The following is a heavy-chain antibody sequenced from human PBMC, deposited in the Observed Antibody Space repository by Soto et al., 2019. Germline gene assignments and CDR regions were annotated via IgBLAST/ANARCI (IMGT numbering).Heavy chain of an antibody. J-gene: IGHJ1*01. CDR1: GFTFNNYW. D-gene: IGHD2-2*01. CDR3: AKAGVEHGACSSTACSYFSDH. CDR2: IKEDGSRK. Sequence: EVQLVESGGGLVQPGGSLRLSCAASGFTFNNYWMTWVRQAPGKGLEWVANIKEDGSRKYYVDSVKGRFTISRDNAKDSLYLEMNSLRAEDTAVYFCAKAGVEHGACSSTACSYFSDHWGPGTLVTVSS. V-gene: IGHV3-7*01.